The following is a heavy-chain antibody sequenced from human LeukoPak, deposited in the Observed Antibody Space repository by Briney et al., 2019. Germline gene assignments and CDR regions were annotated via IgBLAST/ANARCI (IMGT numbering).Heavy chain of an antibody. Sequence: ASVKVSCKASGYTFTSYDINWVRQATGQGLEWMGWMNPNSGNTGYAQKFQGRVTITRNTSISTAYMELSSLRSEDTAVYYCARDLTYYDILTGYLFDYWGQGTLVTVSS. D-gene: IGHD3-9*01. J-gene: IGHJ4*02. CDR2: MNPNSGNT. CDR1: GYTFTSYD. V-gene: IGHV1-8*03. CDR3: ARDLTYYDILTGYLFDY.